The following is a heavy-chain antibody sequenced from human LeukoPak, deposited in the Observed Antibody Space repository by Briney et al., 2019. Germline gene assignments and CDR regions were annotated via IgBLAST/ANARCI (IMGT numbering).Heavy chain of an antibody. CDR3: ASGYSYGSAFDY. Sequence: GASVKVSCKASGYSFTSYAISWVRQAPGQGLEWMGGIIPIFGTANYAQKFQGRVTITADKSTSTAYMELSSLRSEDTAVYYCASGYSYGSAFDYWGQGTLVTVSS. V-gene: IGHV1-69*06. CDR1: GYSFTSYA. D-gene: IGHD5-18*01. CDR2: IIPIFGTA. J-gene: IGHJ4*02.